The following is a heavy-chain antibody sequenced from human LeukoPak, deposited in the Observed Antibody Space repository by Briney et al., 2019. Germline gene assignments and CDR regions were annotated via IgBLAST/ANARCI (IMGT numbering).Heavy chain of an antibody. CDR2: INAGNGNT. CDR1: GYTFTSYA. D-gene: IGHD5-12*01. V-gene: IGHV1-3*01. Sequence: ASVKVSCKASGYTFTSYAMHWVRQAPGPRLEWMGWINAGNGNTKYSQKFQGRVTITRDTSASTAYMELSSLRSEDTAVYYCARGRGGYSGYYYPRLAFDYWGQGPLVTVSS. CDR3: ARGRGGYSGYYYPRLAFDY. J-gene: IGHJ4*02.